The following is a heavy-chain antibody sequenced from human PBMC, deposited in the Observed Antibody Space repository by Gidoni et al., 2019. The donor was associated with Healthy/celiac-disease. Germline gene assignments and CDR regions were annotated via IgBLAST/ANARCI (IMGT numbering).Heavy chain of an antibody. CDR3: ARLRDGYNGYYFDY. Sequence: QVQLQASGPGLVKPSQTLSLTCTVSGGSISCGSYYWSWIRQPAGKGLEWNGRIYTSGSTNYNPSLKSRVTISVDTSKNQFSLKLSSVTAADTAVYYCARLRDGYNGYYFDYWGQGTLVTVSS. V-gene: IGHV4-61*02. J-gene: IGHJ4*02. CDR2: IYTSGST. D-gene: IGHD5-12*01. CDR1: GGSISCGSYY.